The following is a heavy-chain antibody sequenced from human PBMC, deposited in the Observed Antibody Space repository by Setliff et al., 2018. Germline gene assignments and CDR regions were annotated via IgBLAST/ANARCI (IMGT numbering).Heavy chain of an antibody. CDR3: ARDPGFHSGTWCLGD. CDR2: INHSGSG. CDR1: GGSFDTYY. V-gene: IGHV4-34*01. Sequence: SETLSLTCSVYGGSFDTYYWSWIRQPPGKGLEWFGEINHSGSGDYNPSFKSRVTISVDTSKKQFSLTLTSVTAADTALYYCARDPGFHSGTWCLGDWGQGTLVTVSS. J-gene: IGHJ4*02. D-gene: IGHD2-8*01.